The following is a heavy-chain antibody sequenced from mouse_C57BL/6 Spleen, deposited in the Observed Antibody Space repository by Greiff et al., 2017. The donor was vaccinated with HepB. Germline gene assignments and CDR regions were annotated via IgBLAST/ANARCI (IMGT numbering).Heavy chain of an antibody. V-gene: IGHV1-62-2*01. D-gene: IGHD4-1*01. CDR3: ARHEERGNWDGGYFDY. J-gene: IGHJ2*01. CDR2: FYPGSGSI. CDR1: GYTFTEYT. Sequence: LEESGAELVKPGASVKLSCKASGYTFTEYTIHWVKQRSGQGLEWIGWFYPGSGSIKYNEKFKDKATLTADKSSSTVYMGLSSLTSEDSAVYICARHEERGNWDGGYFDYWGQGTTLTVSS.